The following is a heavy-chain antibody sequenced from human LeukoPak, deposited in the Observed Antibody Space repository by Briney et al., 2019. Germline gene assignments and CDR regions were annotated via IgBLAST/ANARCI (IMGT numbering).Heavy chain of an antibody. CDR1: GDSVSRNSAA. CDR3: TREVESAFDF. J-gene: IGHJ4*02. CDR2: TYYRSKWYN. D-gene: IGHD1-1*01. Sequence: SQTLSLTCAISGDSVSRNSAAWNWVRQSPSRGLEWLARTYYRSKWYNDYAVSLKSRVTINPDTSKNHFSLHLNSVTPEDTAVYYCTREVESAFDFWGQGTLVTVSS. V-gene: IGHV6-1*01.